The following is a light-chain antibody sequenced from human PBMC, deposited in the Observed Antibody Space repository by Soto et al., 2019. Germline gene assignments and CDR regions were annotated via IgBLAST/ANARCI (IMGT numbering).Light chain of an antibody. Sequence: THSPDTLSVSPRYRVTLSSRASQSISSNLAWYQQKPGQAPRLLIYDTSNRATGIPARFSGSGSGTDFTLTISSLEPEDFAVYYCHQRKSWPRTFGQGTKVDIK. J-gene: IGKJ1*01. CDR3: HQRKSWPRT. CDR2: DTS. CDR1: QSISSN. V-gene: IGKV3-11*01.